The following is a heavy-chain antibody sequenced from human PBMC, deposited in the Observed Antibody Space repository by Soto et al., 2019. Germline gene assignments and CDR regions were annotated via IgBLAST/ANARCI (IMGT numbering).Heavy chain of an antibody. CDR2: IVVGSGNT. V-gene: IGHV1-58*01. CDR3: ADMATGDY. CDR1: GFTFTTSA. Sequence: SVKVSCKASGFTFTTSAVQWVRQARGQGLEWIGWIVVGSGNTNYAQNFQERVTITRDMSTSTAYMELSSLRSEDTGVYYCADMATGDYWGQGTLVTVSS. D-gene: IGHD5-12*01. J-gene: IGHJ4*02.